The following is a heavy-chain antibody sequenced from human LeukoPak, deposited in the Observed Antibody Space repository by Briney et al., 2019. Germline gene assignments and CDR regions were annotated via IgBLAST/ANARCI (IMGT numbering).Heavy chain of an antibody. V-gene: IGHV4-4*02. Sequence: PSETLSLTCAVSGGSFSSGSWWSWVRQPPGKGLEWIGEIYHSGSTNYNPSLKSRVTISVDKSKNQISVKLSSVTAADTAVYYCARAISGYFDTSGYYFDYWGQGTLVTVSS. J-gene: IGHJ4*02. CDR3: ARAISGYFDTSGYYFDY. D-gene: IGHD3-22*01. CDR1: GGSFSSGSW. CDR2: IYHSGST.